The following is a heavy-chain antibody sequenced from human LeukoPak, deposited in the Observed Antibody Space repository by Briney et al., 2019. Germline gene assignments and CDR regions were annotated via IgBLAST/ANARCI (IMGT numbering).Heavy chain of an antibody. V-gene: IGHV4-34*01. J-gene: IGHJ1*01. Sequence: LETLSLTCAVYGGSFSGYYWSWIRQPPGKGLEWIGEINHSGSTNYNPSLKSRVTISVDTSKNQFSLKLSSVTAADTAVYYCARGTSYYYDSSGYPLALQHWGQGTLVTVSS. D-gene: IGHD3-22*01. CDR3: ARGTSYYYDSSGYPLALQH. CDR2: INHSGST. CDR1: GGSFSGYY.